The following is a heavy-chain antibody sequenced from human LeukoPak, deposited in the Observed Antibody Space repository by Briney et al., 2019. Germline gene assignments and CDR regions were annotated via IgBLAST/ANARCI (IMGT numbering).Heavy chain of an antibody. CDR2: IYYSGSA. CDR3: ARHSGYSVNYGMDV. Sequence: SETLSLTCTVSGGSISSYYWSWIRQPPGKGLEWIGYIYYSGSANYNPSLKSRVTISVDTSKNQFSLKLSSVTAADTAVYYCARHSGYSVNYGMDVWGQGTTVTVSS. CDR1: GGSISSYY. D-gene: IGHD4-11*01. V-gene: IGHV4-59*08. J-gene: IGHJ6*02.